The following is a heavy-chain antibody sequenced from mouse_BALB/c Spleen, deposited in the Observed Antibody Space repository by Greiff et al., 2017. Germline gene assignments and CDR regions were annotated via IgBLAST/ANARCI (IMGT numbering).Heavy chain of an antibody. CDR3: ARGGNHYYAMDY. CDR1: GYAFSSYW. Sequence: VKLQQSGAELVRPGSSVKISCKASGYAFSSYWMNWVKQRPGQGLEWIGQIYPGDGDTNYNGKFKGKATLTADKSSSTAYMQLSSLTSEDSAVYFCARGGNHYYAMDYWGQGTSVTVSS. CDR2: IYPGDGDT. J-gene: IGHJ4*01. D-gene: IGHD2-1*01. V-gene: IGHV1-80*01.